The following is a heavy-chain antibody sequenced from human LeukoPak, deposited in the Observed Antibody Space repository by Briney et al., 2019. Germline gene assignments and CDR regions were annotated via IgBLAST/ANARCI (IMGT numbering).Heavy chain of an antibody. D-gene: IGHD2-21*02. Sequence: PGGSLRLSCAASGFRVSTNYIGWVRQAPGKGLEWVSVLYSSGDTYYADSVKGRFTISGDNSKNTVYLQMNSLRAEDTAVYYCARDCETYCGRDPPDYWGQGTLVTVSS. CDR2: LYSSGDT. CDR1: GFRVSTNY. J-gene: IGHJ4*02. V-gene: IGHV3-53*01. CDR3: ARDCETYCGRDPPDY.